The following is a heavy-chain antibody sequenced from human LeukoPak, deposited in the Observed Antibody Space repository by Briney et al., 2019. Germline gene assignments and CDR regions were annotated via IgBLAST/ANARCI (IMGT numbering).Heavy chain of an antibody. D-gene: IGHD2-8*01. CDR1: GFTFSNFG. CDR3: VGDPTTNRYQYFDY. CDR2: MDRHTDI. V-gene: IGHV3-21*01. J-gene: IGHJ4*02. Sequence: GGSLRLSCTASGFTFSNFGVNWVRQAPGKGLEWVSCMDRHTDIYYANSVRGRFTISRDNAKNSVFLQRDRLTVEDTAVYYCVGDPTTNRYQYFDYWGQGTLVTVSS.